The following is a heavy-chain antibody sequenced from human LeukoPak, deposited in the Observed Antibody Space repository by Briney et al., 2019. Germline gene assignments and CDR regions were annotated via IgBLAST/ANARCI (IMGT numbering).Heavy chain of an antibody. CDR1: GGSFSSYY. V-gene: IGHV4-39*07. D-gene: IGHD6-13*01. CDR2: IYYSGST. CDR3: ARDAVGYSSSWYREYNWFDP. Sequence: SETLSLTCAVCGGSFSSYYWGWIRQPPGKGLEWIGSIYYSGSTYYNPSLKSRVTISVDTSKNQFSLKLSSVTAADTAVYYCARDAVGYSSSWYREYNWFDPWGQGTLVTVSS. J-gene: IGHJ5*02.